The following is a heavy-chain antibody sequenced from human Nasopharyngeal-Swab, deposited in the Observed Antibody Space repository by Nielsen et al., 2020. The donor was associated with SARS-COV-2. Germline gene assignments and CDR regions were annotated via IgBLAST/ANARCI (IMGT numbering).Heavy chain of an antibody. CDR2: INPGSGGT. Sequence: ASVNVSCKASVYTFNNYYIHWVRQAPGQGLEWMGMINPGSGGTTYAQKFQGRVTMTRDTSTSTVFMDLSSLRSEDTAVYYCARRGRCSGSSCDMDVWGQGTTVTVSS. D-gene: IGHD2-2*01. J-gene: IGHJ6*02. CDR1: VYTFNNYY. CDR3: ARRGRCSGSSCDMDV. V-gene: IGHV1-46*02.